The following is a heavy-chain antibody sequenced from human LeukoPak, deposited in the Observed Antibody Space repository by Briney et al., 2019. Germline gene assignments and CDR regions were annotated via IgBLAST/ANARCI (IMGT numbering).Heavy chain of an antibody. CDR3: ARAGGVYQLSHNDAFDI. CDR1: GYTFTGYY. D-gene: IGHD2-2*01. J-gene: IGHJ3*02. Sequence: ASVKVSCKASGYTFTGYYMHWVRQAPGQGLEWTGWINPNSGGTNYAQKFQGRVTMTRDTSISTAYMELSRLRSDDTAVYYCARAGGVYQLSHNDAFDIWGQGTMVTVSS. CDR2: INPNSGGT. V-gene: IGHV1-2*02.